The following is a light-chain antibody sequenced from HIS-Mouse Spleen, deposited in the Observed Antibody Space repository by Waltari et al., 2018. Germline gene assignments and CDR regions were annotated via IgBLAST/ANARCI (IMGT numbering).Light chain of an antibody. CDR1: QDISNY. J-gene: IGKJ3*01. V-gene: IGKV1-33*01. CDR2: DAS. Sequence: DIQMTQSPSSLSASVADRVPITCQASQDISNYLNWYQQKPGKAPKLLIYDASNLETGVPSRFSGSGSGTDFTFTISSLQPEDIATYYCQQYDNLHRLTFGPGTKVDIK. CDR3: QQYDNLHRLT.